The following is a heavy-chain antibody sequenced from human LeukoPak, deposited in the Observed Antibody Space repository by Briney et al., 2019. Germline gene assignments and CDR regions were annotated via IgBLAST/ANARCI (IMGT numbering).Heavy chain of an antibody. CDR3: AHHYGTGSYYGY. Sequence: SGPTLVQPTQPLTLTCTFSGFSLSTSGVGVGWIRQPPGKALEWLALIYWDDDKRYIPSLQSRLTITQDNSKTQVVPPPTPPDPVDTATYYCAHHYGTGSYYGYWGQGTLVTVSS. CDR2: IYWDDDK. CDR1: GFSLSTSGVG. J-gene: IGHJ4*02. V-gene: IGHV2-5*02. D-gene: IGHD3-10*01.